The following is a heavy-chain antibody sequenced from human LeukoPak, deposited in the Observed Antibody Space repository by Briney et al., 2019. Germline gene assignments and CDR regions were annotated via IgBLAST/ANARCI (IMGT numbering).Heavy chain of an antibody. CDR1: GATFSSYA. Sequence: GASGKLSCTASGATFSSYAISWVRRAPGQGLEWMGGIIPIFGTANSAHTLPGRVTITADGCTSTAYMELSTLRSEDRGGDYCARGYLFTKLDYYYYDGMDVWGKGTTVTVSS. V-gene: IGHV1-69*01. CDR2: IIPIFGTA. D-gene: IGHD1-1*01. J-gene: IGHJ6*04. CDR3: ARGYLFTKLDYYYYDGMDV.